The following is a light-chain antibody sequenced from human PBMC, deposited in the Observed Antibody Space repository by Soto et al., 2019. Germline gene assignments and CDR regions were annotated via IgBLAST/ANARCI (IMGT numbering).Light chain of an antibody. Sequence: QSALTQPRSVSGSPGQSVTISCTGTSSDVGGYNYVSWYQQHPGKAPKLMIYDVSKRPSGVPDRFSGSKSGNTASLPISGLQAEDEAVYYCCSCAGRRHVFGTGTKVTGL. CDR3: CSCAGRRHV. V-gene: IGLV2-11*01. CDR1: SSDVGGYNY. CDR2: DVS. J-gene: IGLJ1*01.